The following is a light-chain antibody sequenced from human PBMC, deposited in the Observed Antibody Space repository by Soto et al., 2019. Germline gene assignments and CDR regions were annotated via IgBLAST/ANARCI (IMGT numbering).Light chain of an antibody. CDR2: HVS. Sequence: QSVLAQPASVSGSPGQSIAISCTGTSSDVGADNYVSWYQQHPGKAPKLMIYHVSNRPSGVSDRFSGSKSDNTASLTISGLQAEAEADYYCSSYTTSSTYVFGTGTKVTVL. V-gene: IGLV2-14*03. CDR3: SSYTTSSTYV. CDR1: SSDVGADNY. J-gene: IGLJ1*01.